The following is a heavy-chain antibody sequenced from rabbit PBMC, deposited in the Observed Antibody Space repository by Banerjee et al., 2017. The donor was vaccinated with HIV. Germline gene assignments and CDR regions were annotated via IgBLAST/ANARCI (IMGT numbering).Heavy chain of an antibody. CDR2: IYTGSGST. V-gene: IGHV1S47*01. CDR1: GFDFSSNA. D-gene: IGHD1-1*01. CDR3: AREFASSNGYYHFSL. J-gene: IGHJ4*01. Sequence: QEQLVESGGGLVQPEGSLTLTCKASGFDFSSNAMCWVRQAPGKGLEWIGCIYTGSGSTYYASWAKGRFTITRNTSLNTVTLQLNSLTAADTATYFCAREFASSNGYYHFSLWGPGTLVTVS.